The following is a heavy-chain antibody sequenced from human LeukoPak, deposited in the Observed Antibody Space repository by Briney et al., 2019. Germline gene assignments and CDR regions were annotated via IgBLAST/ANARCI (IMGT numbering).Heavy chain of an antibody. CDR2: IYYSGST. D-gene: IGHD4-23*01. CDR1: GGSISSGDYY. CDR3: ARHTDYGGNSGFDY. J-gene: IGHJ4*02. V-gene: IGHV4-30-4*01. Sequence: SETLSLTCTVSGGSISSGDYYWSWIRQPPGKGLEWIGYIYYSGSTYYNPSLKSRVTISVDTSKNQFSLKLSSVTAADTAVYYCARHTDYGGNSGFDYWGQGTLVTVSS.